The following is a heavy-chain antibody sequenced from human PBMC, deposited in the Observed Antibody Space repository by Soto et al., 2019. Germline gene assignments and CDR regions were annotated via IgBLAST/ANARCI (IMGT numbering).Heavy chain of an antibody. J-gene: IGHJ4*02. CDR1: GFTFSNYA. Sequence: PGGSLRLSCAASGFTFSNYAMTWVRQAPGKGLEWVSAISGRGDGTYYADSVKGRFTISRDNSKNTLYLQMNSLGAEDTALYYCAKDRRSGYDSDFDYWGQGTLVTVSS. D-gene: IGHD5-12*01. CDR3: AKDRRSGYDSDFDY. V-gene: IGHV3-23*01. CDR2: ISGRGDGT.